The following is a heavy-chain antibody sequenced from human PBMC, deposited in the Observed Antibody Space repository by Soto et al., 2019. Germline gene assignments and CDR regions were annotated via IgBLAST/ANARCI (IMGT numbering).Heavy chain of an antibody. V-gene: IGHV1-8*01. D-gene: IGHD1-26*01. CDR3: SGAKTWDGAFDI. CDR2: MNPNSGNT. CDR1: GYTFTSYD. Sequence: ASVKVSCKASGYTFTSYDINWVRQATGQGLEWMGWMNPNSGNTGHSQKFQGRVTMTRHTSISTAYMELSSLRSEDTAVYYCSGAKTWDGAFDIWGQGTMVTVSS. J-gene: IGHJ3*02.